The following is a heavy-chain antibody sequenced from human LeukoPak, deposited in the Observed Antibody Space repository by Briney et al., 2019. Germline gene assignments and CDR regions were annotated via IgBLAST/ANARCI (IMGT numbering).Heavy chain of an antibody. J-gene: IGHJ6*02. CDR1: GYSFTSYG. CDR2: IIPIFGTA. CDR3: ARARYSSVFHYYGMDV. D-gene: IGHD6-19*01. Sequence: ASVKVSCKASGYSFTSYGISWVRQAPGQGLEWMGGIIPIFGTANYAQKFQGRVTITADESTSTAYMELSSLRSEDTAVYYCARARYSSVFHYYGMDVWGQGTTVTVSS. V-gene: IGHV1-69*13.